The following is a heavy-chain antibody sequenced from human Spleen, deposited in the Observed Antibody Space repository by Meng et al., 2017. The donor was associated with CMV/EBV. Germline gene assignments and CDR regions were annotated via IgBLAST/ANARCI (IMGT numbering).Heavy chain of an antibody. CDR3: ARVKYQLVYRRQNYGMDV. V-gene: IGHV3-21*04. CDR2: ISSSSSYI. D-gene: IGHD2-2*02. Sequence: GGSLRLSCAASGFTFSSYSMNWVRQAPGKGLEWVSSISSSSSYIYYADSVKGRFTISRDNAKNSLYLQMNSLRAEDTAVYYCARVKYQLVYRRQNYGMDVWGQGTTVTVSS. J-gene: IGHJ6*02. CDR1: GFTFSSYS.